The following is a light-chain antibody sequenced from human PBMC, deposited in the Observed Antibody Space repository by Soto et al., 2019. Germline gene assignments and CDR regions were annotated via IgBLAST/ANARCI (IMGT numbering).Light chain of an antibody. J-gene: IGKJ1*01. CDR1: QSISSW. CDR3: QQYNTYPGT. V-gene: IGKV1-5*01. CDR2: DAS. Sequence: IQMTQSPSTLSASVGDRVTITCRASQSISSWLAWYQQKPGKAPKLLIYDASSLESGVPSRFSGSGSGTEFTLTLSSLQPDDFASYYCQQYNTYPGTCGQGTKVEIK.